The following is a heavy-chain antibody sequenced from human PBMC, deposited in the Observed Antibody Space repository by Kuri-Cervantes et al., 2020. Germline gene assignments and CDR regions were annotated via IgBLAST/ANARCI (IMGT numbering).Heavy chain of an antibody. V-gene: IGHV1-2*02. J-gene: IGHJ4*02. CDR1: GYTFTGYY. Sequence: ASVKVSCKASGYTFTGYYMHWVRQAPGQGLEWMGWINPNSGGTNYAQKFQGRVTTTRDTSISTAYMELSRLRSDDTAVYYCARTHNRGSYYPILGYWGQGTLVTVSS. D-gene: IGHD1-26*01. CDR2: INPNSGGT. CDR3: ARTHNRGSYYPILGY.